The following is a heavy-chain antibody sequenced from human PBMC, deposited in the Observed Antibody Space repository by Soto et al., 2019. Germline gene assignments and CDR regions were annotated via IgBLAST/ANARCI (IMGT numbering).Heavy chain of an antibody. V-gene: IGHV4-31*01. CDR2: VHYSGST. D-gene: IGHD3-10*01. Sequence: QVHLQESGPGLVKPSETLSLTCSVSGDSISSGEYYWNWIRQHPVKGLEWIGFVHYSGSTFYNPSLESPLSISIYTSQNRFSLTVTSVTSADTAVYYCARRPTGSGSSYFENWGQGTLIPVSS. CDR1: GDSISSGEYY. CDR3: ARRPTGSGSSYFEN. J-gene: IGHJ4*02.